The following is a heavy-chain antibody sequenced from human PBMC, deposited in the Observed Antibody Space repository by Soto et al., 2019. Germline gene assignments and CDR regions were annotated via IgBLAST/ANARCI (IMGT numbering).Heavy chain of an antibody. D-gene: IGHD4-17*01. CDR3: ARDRPRENYGGNYYYHMDV. Sequence: QVQLVQSGAEVKKPGSSVKVSCKASGGTFSTYAISWVRQAPGQGLEWMGGIIPIFGTADYAQKFQGRVTITADEATTTAYMELSSLISEDTAVYYCARDRPRENYGGNYYYHMDVWGQGTTVPVSS. CDR2: IIPIFGTA. J-gene: IGHJ6*02. CDR1: GGTFSTYA. V-gene: IGHV1-69*12.